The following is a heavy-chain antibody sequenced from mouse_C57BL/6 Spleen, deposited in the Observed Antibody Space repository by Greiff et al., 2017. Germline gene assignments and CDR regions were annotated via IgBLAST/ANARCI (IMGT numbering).Heavy chain of an antibody. D-gene: IGHD1-1*01. CDR3: ARGGTTVVADAKGY. Sequence: EVMLVESGGGLVKPGGSLKLSCAASGFTFSDYGMHWVRQAPEKGLEWVAYISSGSSTIYYADTVKGRFTISRDNAKNTLFLQMSSLRSEDTAMYYCARGGTTVVADAKGYRGPGTSVTASS. J-gene: IGHJ4*01. CDR1: GFTFSDYG. V-gene: IGHV5-17*01. CDR2: ISSGSSTI.